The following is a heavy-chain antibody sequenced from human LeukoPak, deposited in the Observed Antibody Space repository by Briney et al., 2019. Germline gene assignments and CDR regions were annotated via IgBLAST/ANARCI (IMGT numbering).Heavy chain of an antibody. Sequence: GGSLRLSCAASGFTFSSYWMTWVRQAPGKGLEWVANIKQDGSEKYYVDSVKGRFSISRDNAKNSLYLQMNSLRAEDTAVYYCAAHVGNAGDFGYWGQGTLVAVSS. J-gene: IGHJ4*02. CDR2: IKQDGSEK. CDR3: AAHVGNAGDFGY. CDR1: GFTFSSYW. V-gene: IGHV3-7*01. D-gene: IGHD4-23*01.